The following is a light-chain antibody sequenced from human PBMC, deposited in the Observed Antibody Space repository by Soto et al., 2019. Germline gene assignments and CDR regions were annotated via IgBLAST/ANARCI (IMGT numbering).Light chain of an antibody. V-gene: IGKV3-15*01. CDR1: QSVSSN. Sequence: EIVMTQSPATLSVSPGERATLSCRASQSVSSNLAWYQQKPGQAPRLLIYGASTRATGIPVRFSASGSGTEFTLTISSLQSEDFAVYYCQEYHNWPPVTFGQGTKLEIK. CDR3: QEYHNWPPVT. J-gene: IGKJ2*01. CDR2: GAS.